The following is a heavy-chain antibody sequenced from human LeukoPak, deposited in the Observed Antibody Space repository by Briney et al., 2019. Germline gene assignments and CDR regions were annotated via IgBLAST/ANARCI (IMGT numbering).Heavy chain of an antibody. CDR2: IKQDGSEK. V-gene: IGHV3-7*01. D-gene: IGHD6-13*01. CDR1: GFTFSSYW. Sequence: GGSLRLSCAASGFTFSSYWMSWVRQAPGKGLEWVANIKQDGSEKYYVDSVKGRFTISRDNAKNSLYLQMNSLRAEDTAVYYCARDDAEGDELAQDYYYYYGMDVWGQGTTVTVSS. J-gene: IGHJ6*02. CDR3: ARDDAEGDELAQDYYYYYGMDV.